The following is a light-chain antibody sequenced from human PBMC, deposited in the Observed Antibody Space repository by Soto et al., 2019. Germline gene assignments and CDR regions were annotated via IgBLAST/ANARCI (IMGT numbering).Light chain of an antibody. J-gene: IGLJ2*01. CDR3: QSYDDNNVL. CDR2: EVS. Sequence: QSALTQPASVSGSPGQSITISCTGTSSDVGGYNYVSWYQQHPGKAPKLMIYEVSNRPSGVSNRFSGSIDSSSNSASLTISGLKTEDEADYYCQSYDDNNVLFGGRTKLTVL. CDR1: SSDVGGYNY. V-gene: IGLV2-14*01.